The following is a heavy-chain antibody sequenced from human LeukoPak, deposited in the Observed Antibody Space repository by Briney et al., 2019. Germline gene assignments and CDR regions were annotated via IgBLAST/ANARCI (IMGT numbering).Heavy chain of an antibody. Sequence: GESLRLSCAASGFTFSSYWMSWVRQAPGKGLEWVANIKQDGSEKYYVDSVKGLFTISRDNAKNSLYLQMNSLRAEDTAVYSCARAHVGDYVWGSYRYAFDYWGQGTLVTVSS. CDR2: IKQDGSEK. CDR1: GFTFSSYW. D-gene: IGHD3-16*02. V-gene: IGHV3-7*01. J-gene: IGHJ4*02. CDR3: ARAHVGDYVWGSYRYAFDY.